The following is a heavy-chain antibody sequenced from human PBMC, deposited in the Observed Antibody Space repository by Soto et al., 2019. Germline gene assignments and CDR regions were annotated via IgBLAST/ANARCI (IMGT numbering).Heavy chain of an antibody. Sequence: ASVKVSCKASGYTFTSYYMHWARQAPGQGLEWMGIINPSGGSTSYAQKFQGRVTMTRDTSTSTVYMELSSLRSEDTAVYYCARDSGIVVVPAAFDFDYWGQGTPVTVSS. J-gene: IGHJ4*02. CDR2: INPSGGST. D-gene: IGHD2-2*01. V-gene: IGHV1-46*01. CDR3: ARDSGIVVVPAAFDFDY. CDR1: GYTFTSYY.